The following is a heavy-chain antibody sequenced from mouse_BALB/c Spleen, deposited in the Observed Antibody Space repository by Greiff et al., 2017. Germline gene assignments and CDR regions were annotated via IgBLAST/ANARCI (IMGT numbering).Heavy chain of an antibody. V-gene: IGHV3-6*02. Sequence: EVKLMESGPGLVKPSQSLSLTCSVTGYSITSGYYWNWIRQFPGNKLEWMGYISYDGSNNYNPSLKNRISITRDTSKNQFFLKLNSVTTEDTATYYCASLDGNYGAMDYWGQGSSVTVSS. J-gene: IGHJ4*01. CDR3: ASLDGNYGAMDY. CDR2: ISYDGSN. D-gene: IGHD2-1*01. CDR1: GYSITSGYY.